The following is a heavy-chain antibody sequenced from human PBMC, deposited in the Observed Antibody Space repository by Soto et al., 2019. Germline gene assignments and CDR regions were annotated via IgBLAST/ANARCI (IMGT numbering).Heavy chain of an antibody. CDR1: GYTFTSYG. Sequence: QVQLVQSGAEVKKPGASVKVSCKASGYTFTSYGISWVRQAPGQGLEWMGWISAYNGNTNYAQKHQGRVTMTTDTSTSTADMELRSLRSDDTAVYYCARGGGDYCSSTSCYISYYGMDVWGQGTTVTVSS. J-gene: IGHJ6*02. CDR3: ARGGGDYCSSTSCYISYYGMDV. V-gene: IGHV1-18*01. D-gene: IGHD2-2*02. CDR2: ISAYNGNT.